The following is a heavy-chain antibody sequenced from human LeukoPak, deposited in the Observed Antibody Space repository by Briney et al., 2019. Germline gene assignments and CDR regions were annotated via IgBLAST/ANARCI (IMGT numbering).Heavy chain of an antibody. V-gene: IGHV3-48*03. CDR3: ARGHYYYGSGSYYYYYMDV. Sequence: GGSLRLSCAASGFTFSSYEMNWVRQAPGKGLEWVSYISSSGSTIYYADSVKGRFTISRDNAKNSLYLQMNSLRAEDTAVYYCARGHYYYGSGSYYYYYMDVWGKGTTVTISS. CDR2: ISSSGSTI. J-gene: IGHJ6*03. D-gene: IGHD3-10*01. CDR1: GFTFSSYE.